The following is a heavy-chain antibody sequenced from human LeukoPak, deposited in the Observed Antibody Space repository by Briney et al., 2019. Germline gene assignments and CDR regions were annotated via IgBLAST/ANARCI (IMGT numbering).Heavy chain of an antibody. CDR1: GFTFSTYS. CDR3: ARDLGYCSGGNCYPFDY. D-gene: IGHD2-15*01. Sequence: GGSLRLSCAASGFTFSTYSMNWVRQAPGKGLEWVSSITSSSSYIFYADSVSGRFTISRDNSKNSLYLQMNSLRAEDTAVYYCARDLGYCSGGNCYPFDYWGQGVPVTVSS. J-gene: IGHJ4*02. V-gene: IGHV3-21*01. CDR2: ITSSSSYI.